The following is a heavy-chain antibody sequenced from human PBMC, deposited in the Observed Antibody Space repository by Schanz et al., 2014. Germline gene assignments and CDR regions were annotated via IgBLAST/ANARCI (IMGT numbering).Heavy chain of an antibody. CDR3: ARAFGGYDPAGALDY. CDR2: INPNSGTT. J-gene: IGHJ4*02. CDR1: GYTFTGYY. V-gene: IGHV1-2*04. D-gene: IGHD5-12*01. Sequence: QVQLVQSGAEMKKPGASVKVSCKASGYTFTGYYMHWVRQAPGQGLEWMGWINPNSGTTNYAQKLQGWVTMTRDTSISTAYMELSRLESDDTAVYYCARAFGGYDPAGALDYWGQGTLVTVSS.